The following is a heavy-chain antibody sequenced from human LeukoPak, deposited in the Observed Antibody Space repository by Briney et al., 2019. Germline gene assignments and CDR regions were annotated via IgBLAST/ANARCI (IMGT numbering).Heavy chain of an antibody. CDR2: ISSSGSTI. CDR1: GFTFSDYY. CDR3: AKDGTYSSSWSYYFDY. Sequence: PGGSLRLSCAASGFTFSDYYMSWIRQAPGKGLEWVSYISSSGSTIYYADSVKGRFTISRDNSKNTLYLQMNSLRAEDTAVYYCAKDGTYSSSWSYYFDYWGQGTLVTVSS. D-gene: IGHD6-13*01. V-gene: IGHV3-11*01. J-gene: IGHJ4*02.